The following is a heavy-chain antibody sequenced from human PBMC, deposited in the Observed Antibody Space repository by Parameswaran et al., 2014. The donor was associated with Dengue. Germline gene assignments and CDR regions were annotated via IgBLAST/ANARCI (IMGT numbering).Heavy chain of an antibody. CDR2: IIPILGIT. Sequence: SWVRQAPGQGLEWMGRIIPILGITNYAQKLRGRVTITADKSTSTVYMELSSLRSEDTAVYYCARSRHDHNMLAPGGNAMDVWGQGTTVTVSS. D-gene: IGHD2-8*02. CDR3: ARSRHDHNMLAPGGNAMDV. J-gene: IGHJ6*02. V-gene: IGHV1-69*02.